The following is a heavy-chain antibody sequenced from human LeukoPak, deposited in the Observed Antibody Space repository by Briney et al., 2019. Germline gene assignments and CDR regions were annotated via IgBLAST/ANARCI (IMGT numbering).Heavy chain of an antibody. CDR3: ARGRDYGDSPGHY. Sequence: SVKVSCKASGGTFSSYAISWVRQAPGQGLEWMGRIIPILGIANYAQKFQGRVTITADKSTSTAYMELSSLRSEDTAVYYCARGRDYGDSPGHYWGQGTLVTVSS. V-gene: IGHV1-69*04. J-gene: IGHJ4*02. CDR1: GGTFSSYA. CDR2: IIPILGIA. D-gene: IGHD4-17*01.